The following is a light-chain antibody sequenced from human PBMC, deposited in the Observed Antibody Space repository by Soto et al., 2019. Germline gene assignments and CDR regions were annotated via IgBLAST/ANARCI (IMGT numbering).Light chain of an antibody. CDR3: QQYNYSPRA. Sequence: EIVMTQSPATLSVSPGERAALSCRASQSVSGNLAWYQQTPGQAPRLLIYGASTRATGIPARFSGSGFGTEFTLTISSLKSEDFAVYYCQQYNYSPRAFGQGTRLEIK. CDR2: GAS. J-gene: IGKJ5*01. CDR1: QSVSGN. V-gene: IGKV3-15*01.